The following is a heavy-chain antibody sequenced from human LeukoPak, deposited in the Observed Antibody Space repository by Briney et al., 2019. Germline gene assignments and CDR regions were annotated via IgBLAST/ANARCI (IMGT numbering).Heavy chain of an antibody. CDR1: GGSFSGFY. D-gene: IGHD3-3*01. J-gene: IGHJ2*01. Sequence: SETLSLTCAVYGGSFSGFYWSWIRQPPGKGLEWIGEINHSGSTNYNPSLKSRVTISVDTSKNQFSLKLSSVTAADTAVYYCARHQGVVDLWGRGTLVTVSS. V-gene: IGHV4-34*01. CDR2: INHSGST. CDR3: ARHQGVVDL.